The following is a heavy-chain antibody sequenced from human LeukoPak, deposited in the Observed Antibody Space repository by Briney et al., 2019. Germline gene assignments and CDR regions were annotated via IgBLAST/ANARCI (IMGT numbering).Heavy chain of an antibody. CDR2: IRSKAYGGTT. D-gene: IGHD3-9*01. CDR3: TTDRKVAPLRYFDSSDY. V-gene: IGHV3-49*04. Sequence: GGSLRLSCTASGFTFGEYAMSWVRQAPGKGLEWVGFIRSKAYGGTTEYAASVKGRFTISRDDSKSIAYLQMNSLKTEDTAVYYCTTDRKVAPLRYFDSSDYWGQGTLVTVSS. CDR1: GFTFGEYA. J-gene: IGHJ4*02.